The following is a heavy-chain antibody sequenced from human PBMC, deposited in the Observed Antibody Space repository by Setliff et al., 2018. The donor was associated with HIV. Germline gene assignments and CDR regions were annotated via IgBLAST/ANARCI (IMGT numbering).Heavy chain of an antibody. D-gene: IGHD3-10*01. CDR1: GGSISSYF. Sequence: SLTCTVSGGSISSYFWSWIRQPPGKGLEWIGYIYYSGSTNYNPSLKSRVTISADTFKNQFSLKLSSVTAADTAVYYCARIYDYGSYYFDYWGQGTLVTVSS. CDR3: ARIYDYGSYYFDY. J-gene: IGHJ4*02. V-gene: IGHV4-59*01. CDR2: IYYSGST.